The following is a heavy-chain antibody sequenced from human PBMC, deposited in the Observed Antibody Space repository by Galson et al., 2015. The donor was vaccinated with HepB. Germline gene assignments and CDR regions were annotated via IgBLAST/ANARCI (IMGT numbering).Heavy chain of an antibody. Sequence: SLRLSCAASGFSFSSYYMNWVRQAPGKGLEWVSFISDSSTTIKYADSVKGRFTVSRDDAQNSLFLQMNSLRAEDTATYYCARQHSSGCLDYWGQGTLVTVSS. J-gene: IGHJ4*02. CDR2: ISDSSTTI. D-gene: IGHD3-22*01. CDR1: GFSFSSYY. CDR3: ARQHSSGCLDY. V-gene: IGHV3-48*01.